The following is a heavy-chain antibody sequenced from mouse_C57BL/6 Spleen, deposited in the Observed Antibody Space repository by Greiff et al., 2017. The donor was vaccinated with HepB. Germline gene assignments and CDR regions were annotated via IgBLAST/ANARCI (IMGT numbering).Heavy chain of an antibody. Sequence: VQLQQPGAELVKPGASVKMSCKASGYTFTSYWLTWVKQRPGQGLEWIGDIYPGSGSTNYNEKFKSKATLTVDTSSSTASMQLSSLTSEDSAVYYCARSGLRQDWGFAYWGQGTLVTVSA. CDR1: GYTFTSYW. V-gene: IGHV1-55*01. D-gene: IGHD2-2*01. CDR2: IYPGSGST. J-gene: IGHJ3*01. CDR3: ARSGLRQDWGFAY.